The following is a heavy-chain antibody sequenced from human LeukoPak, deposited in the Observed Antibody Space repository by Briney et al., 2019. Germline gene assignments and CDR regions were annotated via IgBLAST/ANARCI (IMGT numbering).Heavy chain of an antibody. D-gene: IGHD1-26*01. CDR3: AXDAFEVGPXGSY. V-gene: IGHV1-18*01. J-gene: IGHJ4*02. CDR2: ISAYNGDT. Sequence: ASVKVSCKASGYTFTSYGISWVRQAPGQGLEWMGWISAYNGDTNYXXKFQGRVTMTADTSTSTAYMELKSLRSDDTAMYYCAXDAFEVGPXGSYWGQGTLVTVSS. CDR1: GYTFTSYG.